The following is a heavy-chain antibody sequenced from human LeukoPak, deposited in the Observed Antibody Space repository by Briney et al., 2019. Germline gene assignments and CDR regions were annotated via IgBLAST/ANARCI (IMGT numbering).Heavy chain of an antibody. CDR2: IRYDGSKK. J-gene: IGHJ3*02. Sequence: PGGSLRLSCTASGFAFRSHAMHWVRQAPGKGLEWVAFIRYDGSKKFYADSVKGRFTTSRDNSKNTLYLQMNSLRAEDTAVYYCAKDWDSSGSRPDAFDIWGQGTMVTVSS. D-gene: IGHD6-19*01. V-gene: IGHV3-30*02. CDR3: AKDWDSSGSRPDAFDI. CDR1: GFAFRSHA.